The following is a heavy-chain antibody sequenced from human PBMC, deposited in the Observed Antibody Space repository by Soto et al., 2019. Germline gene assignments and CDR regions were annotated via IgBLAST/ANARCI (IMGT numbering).Heavy chain of an antibody. D-gene: IGHD3-9*01. CDR3: ARSFNDWTTYFDY. Sequence: RLSCAASGFSVTDHYMTWVRQAPGKGLEWVSVLYTGGSAYYGDSVKGRFTISRDSSTNTLYLQMNSLKVGDTAFYFCARSFNDWTTYFDYWSEETLVTVSS. CDR2: LYTGGSA. CDR1: GFSVTDHY. J-gene: IGHJ4*02. V-gene: IGHV3-53*01.